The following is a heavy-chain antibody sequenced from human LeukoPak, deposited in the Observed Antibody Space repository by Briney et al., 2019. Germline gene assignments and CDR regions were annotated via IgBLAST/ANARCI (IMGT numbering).Heavy chain of an antibody. D-gene: IGHD2-2*01. CDR1: GYTFTSHG. J-gene: IGHJ6*03. CDR3: ASSANEVYCSSTSCFPMDV. CDR2: IIPIFGTA. V-gene: IGHV1-69*06. Sequence: SVKVSCKASGYTFTSHGISWVRQAPGEGLEWMAGIIPIFGTANYAQKFQGRVTITADKSTSTAYMELSSLRSEDTAVYYCASSANEVYCSSTSCFPMDVWGKGTTVTVSS.